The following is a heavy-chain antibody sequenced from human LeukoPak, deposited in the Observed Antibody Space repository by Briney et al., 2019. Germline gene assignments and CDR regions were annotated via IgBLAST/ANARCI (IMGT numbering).Heavy chain of an antibody. Sequence: GGSLRLSCAASGFTFSSYAVSWVRQAPGKGLEWVSAISGSGGSTYYADSVKGRFTISRDNSKNTLYLQMNSLRAEDTAVYYCAKDRADYYDILTGYYPDWGQGTLVTVSS. V-gene: IGHV3-23*01. CDR3: AKDRADYYDILTGYYPD. D-gene: IGHD3-9*01. CDR1: GFTFSSYA. CDR2: ISGSGGST. J-gene: IGHJ4*02.